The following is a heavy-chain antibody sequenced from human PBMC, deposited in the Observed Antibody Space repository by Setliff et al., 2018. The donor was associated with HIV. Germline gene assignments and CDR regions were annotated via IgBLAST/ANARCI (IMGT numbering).Heavy chain of an antibody. CDR3: ATTKGLSSGYDY. V-gene: IGHV1-46*01. J-gene: IGHJ4*02. Sequence: GESLKISCKASGYTFTSYYMHWVRQAPGQGLEWMGIINPSGGSTSYAQKFQGRVTMTRDTSTSTVYMELSSLRSEDTAVYYCATTKGLSSGYDYWGQGTLVTVSS. CDR2: INPSGGST. CDR1: GYTFTSYY. D-gene: IGHD3-22*01.